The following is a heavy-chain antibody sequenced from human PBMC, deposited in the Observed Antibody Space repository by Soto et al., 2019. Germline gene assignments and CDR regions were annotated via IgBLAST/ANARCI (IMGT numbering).Heavy chain of an antibody. D-gene: IGHD4-4*01. V-gene: IGHV3-33*01. Sequence: QVQLVESGGGVVQPGRSLRLSCAASGFTFSSYGMHWVRQAPGTGLEWVAVIWYDGSNKYYADSVKGRFTISRDNSKNYLYLQMNSLRAEDTAVYYCARDGARCYSNFVDNWYFDLWGRCILFTVSS. CDR2: IWYDGSNK. CDR3: ARDGARCYSNFVDNWYFDL. J-gene: IGHJ2*01. CDR1: GFTFSSYG.